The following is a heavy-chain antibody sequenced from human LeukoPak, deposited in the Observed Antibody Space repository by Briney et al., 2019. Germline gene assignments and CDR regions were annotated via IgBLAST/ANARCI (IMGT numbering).Heavy chain of an antibody. Sequence: PSETLSLTCTVSSDSISSHYWGWIRQPAGKGLEWIGRIYTNGRTNYNPSLKSRVAMSVDTSKNQFSLKLSSVTAADTAVYYCARVSLVRGAPDYYFDYWGQGILVTVSS. CDR2: IYTNGRT. V-gene: IGHV4-4*07. CDR3: ARVSLVRGAPDYYFDY. J-gene: IGHJ4*02. D-gene: IGHD3-10*01. CDR1: SDSISSHY.